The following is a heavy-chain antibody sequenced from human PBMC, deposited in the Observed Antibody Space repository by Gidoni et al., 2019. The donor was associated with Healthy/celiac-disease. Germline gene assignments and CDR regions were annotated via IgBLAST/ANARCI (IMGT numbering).Heavy chain of an antibody. CDR2: IYPGDSDT. CDR1: GCTFTSYW. D-gene: IGHD6-19*01. Sequence: EVHLVQSGAEVKKPGASLKISCKGSGCTFTSYWLGWVRQMPGKCLEWMGIIYPGDSDTRYSPSFQGQVTISADKSISTAYLQWSSLKASDTAMYYCASLLAVAGVDAFDIWGQGTMVTVSS. CDR3: ASLLAVAGVDAFDI. J-gene: IGHJ3*02. V-gene: IGHV5-51*01.